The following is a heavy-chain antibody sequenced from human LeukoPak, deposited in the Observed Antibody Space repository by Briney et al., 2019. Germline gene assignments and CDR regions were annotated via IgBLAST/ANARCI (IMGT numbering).Heavy chain of an antibody. CDR3: ARELDGSGSFDY. CDR2: ISSNGRST. Sequence: GGSLRLSCAASGFTFSRYTMRWVRQAPGKRLEYFSAISSNGRSTYYADSVKGRFTLSRDNSKNTLYLQMGSLRIEDTAVYYCARELDGSGSFDYWGQGTLVTVSS. CDR1: GFTFSRYT. V-gene: IGHV3-64*02. J-gene: IGHJ4*02. D-gene: IGHD3-10*01.